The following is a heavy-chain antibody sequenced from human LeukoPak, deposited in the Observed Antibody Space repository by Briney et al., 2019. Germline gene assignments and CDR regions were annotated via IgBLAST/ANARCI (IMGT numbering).Heavy chain of an antibody. D-gene: IGHD3-9*01. CDR3: ATGRSIRYFDY. J-gene: IGHJ4*02. V-gene: IGHV4-59*08. CDR1: GVSIFSYY. Sequence: SETLSLTCTVSGVSIFSYYWNWVRQPPGKGLEWIGYTHYSGSTNYNPSLKSRVTISVDTSKSQFSLKLTSATAADTAVYYCATGRSIRYFDYWGQGTLLTVSS. CDR2: THYSGST.